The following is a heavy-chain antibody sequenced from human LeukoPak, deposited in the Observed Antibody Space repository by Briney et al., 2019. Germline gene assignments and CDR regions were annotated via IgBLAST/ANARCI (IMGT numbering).Heavy chain of an antibody. CDR1: GFTFSSYA. Sequence: GGSLRLSCAASGFTFSSYAMSWVRQAPGKGLEWVSAISGSGGSTYYADSVKGRFTISRDNSKDTLYLQMNSLRAEGTAVYYCAKVYSSSSGLYLGEEYYFDYWGQGTLVTVSS. V-gene: IGHV3-23*01. D-gene: IGHD6-6*01. CDR3: AKVYSSSSGLYLGEEYYFDY. J-gene: IGHJ4*02. CDR2: ISGSGGST.